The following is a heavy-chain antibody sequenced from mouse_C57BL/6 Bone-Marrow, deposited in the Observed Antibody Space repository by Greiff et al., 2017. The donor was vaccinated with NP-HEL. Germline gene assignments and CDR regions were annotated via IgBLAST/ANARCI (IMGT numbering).Heavy chain of an antibody. CDR2: INPSTGGT. D-gene: IGHD2-1*01. CDR3: AREGSLLPLDY. V-gene: IGHV1-42*01. Sequence: VQLQQSGPELVKPGASVKISCKASGYSFTGYYMNWVKQSPEKSLEWIGEINPSTGGTTYNQKFKAKATLTVDKSSSTAYMQLKSLTSEDSAVYYCAREGSLLPLDYWGQGTSVTVSS. CDR1: GYSFTGYY. J-gene: IGHJ4*01.